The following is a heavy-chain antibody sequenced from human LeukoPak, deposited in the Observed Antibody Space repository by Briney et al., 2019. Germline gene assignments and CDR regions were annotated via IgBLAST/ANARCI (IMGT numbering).Heavy chain of an antibody. V-gene: IGHV3-33*01. D-gene: IGHD6-19*01. J-gene: IGHJ4*02. CDR3: ARAAVADYFDY. CDR1: GFTFSSYG. CDR2: IWYDGSNK. Sequence: PGGSLTLSCAASGFTFSSYGMHWVRQAPGKGLEWVVVIWYDGSNKYYADSVKGRFTISRDNSKNTLYLQMNSLRAEETAVYYCARAAVADYFDYWGQGTLVTVSS.